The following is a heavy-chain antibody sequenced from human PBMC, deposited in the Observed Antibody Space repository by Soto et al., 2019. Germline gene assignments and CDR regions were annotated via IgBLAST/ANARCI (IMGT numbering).Heavy chain of an antibody. J-gene: IGHJ4*02. CDR3: ARDRRGGSSGPGGRYYFDY. Sequence: EVQLLESGGGLVQPGGSLRLSCAASGFTFSSYAMNWVRQAPGKGLEWVSGISGSGGSTYYADSVKGRFTISRDNAKNSLYLEMNRLRGEDKAVYYCARDRRGGSSGPGGRYYFDYRGQGTLVTVSS. CDR2: ISGSGGST. D-gene: IGHD2-15*01. CDR1: GFTFSSYA. V-gene: IGHV3-23*01.